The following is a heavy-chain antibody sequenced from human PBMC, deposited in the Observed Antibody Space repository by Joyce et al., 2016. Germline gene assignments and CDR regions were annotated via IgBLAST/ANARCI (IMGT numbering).Heavy chain of an antibody. J-gene: IGHJ3*02. V-gene: IGHV4-4*02. CDR2: IHHSGST. Sequence: QVQLQQSGPGLVKPSGTLALTCAVSGTSISSADWWSWLRQPPGKGREWIGEIHHSGSTNYNPSLKRRVSIFVDKSRNQFSLRLTSVTAADTAVYFCARDRRQEWARLHHGPFDIWGQGTMATVSS. CDR3: ARDRRQEWARLHHGPFDI. CDR1: GTSISSADW. D-gene: IGHD3-3*01.